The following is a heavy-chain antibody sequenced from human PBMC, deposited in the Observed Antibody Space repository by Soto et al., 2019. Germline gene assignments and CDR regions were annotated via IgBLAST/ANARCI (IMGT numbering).Heavy chain of an antibody. CDR1: GFSFSSYA. Sequence: PGRSLRLSCAASGFSFSSYAMSWVRQAPSQGLEWVSSITTRGGRTYYADSVRGRFTISRDNFANALYLEMNSLRAEDTAIYYCAKEYYYDPSGPYSDLYFDSWGQGTLVTVSS. J-gene: IGHJ4*02. CDR3: AKEYYYDPSGPYSDLYFDS. D-gene: IGHD3-22*01. V-gene: IGHV3-23*01. CDR2: ITTRGGRT.